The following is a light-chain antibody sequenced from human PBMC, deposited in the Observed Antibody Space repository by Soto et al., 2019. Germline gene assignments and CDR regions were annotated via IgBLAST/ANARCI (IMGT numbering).Light chain of an antibody. CDR3: GSWDSSLRVVL. V-gene: IGLV1-51*02. CDR1: SSNIENNY. J-gene: IGLJ2*01. CDR2: ETD. Sequence: QSVLTQPPSVSATPGQDFAISCSGSSSNIENNYVSWYQQLQGTAPKLLIFETDKRPSGIPDRFSGSKSRMSATLGITGLQAGDEADYNCGSWDSSLRVVLFGGGTKVTVL.